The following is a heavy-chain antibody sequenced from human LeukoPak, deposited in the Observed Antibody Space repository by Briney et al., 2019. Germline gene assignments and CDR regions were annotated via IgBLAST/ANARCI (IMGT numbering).Heavy chain of an antibody. CDR1: GFNFSSYS. CDR3: AREIVGATILRWFDP. Sequence: GGSLRLSCAASGFNFSSYSMNWVRQAPGKGLEWVSYISSSSNTIYYADSVKGRFTISRDNAKNSLYLQMNSLRAEDTAVYYCAREIVGATILRWFDPWGQGTLVTVSS. J-gene: IGHJ5*02. D-gene: IGHD1-26*01. CDR2: ISSSSNTI. V-gene: IGHV3-48*01.